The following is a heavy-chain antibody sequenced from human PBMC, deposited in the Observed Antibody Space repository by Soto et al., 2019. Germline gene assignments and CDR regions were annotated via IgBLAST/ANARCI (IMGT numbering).Heavy chain of an antibody. CDR3: ARDAIAAAGPGDAFDI. V-gene: IGHV3-20*04. Sequence: AGGALRLPWAASGFTFDDYGMSRVRQTSGKGLEWVSGINWNGGSTGYADSVKGRFTISRDNAKNSLYLQMNSLRAEDTALYYCARDAIAAAGPGDAFDIWGQGTMVTVSS. D-gene: IGHD6-13*01. CDR1: GFTFDDYG. J-gene: IGHJ3*02. CDR2: INWNGGST.